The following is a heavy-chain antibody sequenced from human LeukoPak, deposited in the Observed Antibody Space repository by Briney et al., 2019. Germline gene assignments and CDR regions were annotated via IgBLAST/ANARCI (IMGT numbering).Heavy chain of an antibody. CDR3: ARGPITTRSHFDY. CDR2: IIPIFATA. Sequence: SVKVSCKASGGTFISYAISWVRQAPGQGLEWMGGIIPIFATANYAQMFQGRVTITADESTSTAYMELSSLRSEDTAVYYCARGPITTRSHFDYWGQGTLVTVSS. D-gene: IGHD3-22*01. J-gene: IGHJ4*02. V-gene: IGHV1-69*13. CDR1: GGTFISYA.